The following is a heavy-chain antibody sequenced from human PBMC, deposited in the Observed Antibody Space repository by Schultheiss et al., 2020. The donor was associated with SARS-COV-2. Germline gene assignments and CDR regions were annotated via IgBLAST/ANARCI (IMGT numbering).Heavy chain of an antibody. CDR3: ARGVYYFDY. CDR2: IWYDGSNK. J-gene: IGHJ4*02. D-gene: IGHD2-8*01. CDR1: GFTVSSYG. Sequence: GGSLRLSCAASGFTVSSYGMHWVRQAPGKGLEWVAVIWYDGSNKYYADSVKGRFTISRDNSKNTLYLQMKNLRAEDTAVYYCARGVYYFDYWGQGILVTVSS. V-gene: IGHV3-33*08.